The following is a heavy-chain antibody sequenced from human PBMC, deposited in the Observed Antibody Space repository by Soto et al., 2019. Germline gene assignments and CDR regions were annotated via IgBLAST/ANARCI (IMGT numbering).Heavy chain of an antibody. D-gene: IGHD1-7*01. CDR2: ISSSSSYI. CDR3: ARDRYPGITVELLSYYYGMDV. J-gene: IGHJ6*02. CDR1: GFTFSSYS. V-gene: IGHV3-21*01. Sequence: GGFLRLSCAASGFTFSSYSMNWVRQAPGKGLEWVSSISSSSSYIYYADSVKGRFTISRDNAKNSLYLQMNSLRAEDTAVYYCARDRYPGITVELLSYYYGMDVWGQGTTVTVSS.